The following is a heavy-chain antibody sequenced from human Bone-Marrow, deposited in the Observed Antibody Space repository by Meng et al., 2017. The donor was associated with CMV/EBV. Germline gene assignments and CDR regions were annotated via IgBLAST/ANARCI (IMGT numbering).Heavy chain of an antibody. V-gene: IGHV3-7*01. Sequence: GESLKISCAASGFTFSSYWMSWVRQAPGKGLEWVANINGDGSDKGYVDSVKGRFTISRDNARNSLYMEMNSLRPEDTAVYYCVHHDCAMDVWGQGTTVTVSS. CDR2: INGDGSDK. D-gene: IGHD1-14*01. CDR3: VHHDCAMDV. CDR1: GFTFSSYW. J-gene: IGHJ6*02.